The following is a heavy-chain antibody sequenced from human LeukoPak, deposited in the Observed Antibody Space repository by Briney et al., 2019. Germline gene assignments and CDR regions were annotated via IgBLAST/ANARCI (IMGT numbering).Heavy chain of an antibody. V-gene: IGHV3-48*01. J-gene: IGHJ4*02. Sequence: GGSLRLSCAASGFTFSSYSMNWVRQAPGKGLEWVSYISSSSSTIYYADSVKGRFTISRDNAKNSLYLQMNSLRAEDTAVYHCARDPYSGSFDYWGQGTLVTVSS. D-gene: IGHD1-26*01. CDR3: ARDPYSGSFDY. CDR2: ISSSSSTI. CDR1: GFTFSSYS.